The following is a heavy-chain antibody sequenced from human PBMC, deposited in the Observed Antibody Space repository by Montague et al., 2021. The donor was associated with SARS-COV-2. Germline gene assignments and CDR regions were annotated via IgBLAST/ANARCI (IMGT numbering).Heavy chain of an antibody. D-gene: IGHD7-27*01. J-gene: IGHJ5*02. CDR3: ARSVAVGTCRHTRWFDP. CDR1: GDSMRSSY. V-gene: IGHV4-59*13. Sequence: SETLSLTCTVSGDSMRSSYWNWIRQPPGKGLEYIGYTYYSGVANYNPSLRSRVTISLDTSKNHFSLNLRSVTAADTAVYFCARSVAVGTCRHTRWFDPWGQGTLVTVFS. CDR2: TYYSGVA.